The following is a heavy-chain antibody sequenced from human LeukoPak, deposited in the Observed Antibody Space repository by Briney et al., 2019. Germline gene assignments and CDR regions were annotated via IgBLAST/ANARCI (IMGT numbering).Heavy chain of an antibody. CDR1: GGSLRYYY. J-gene: IGHJ5*02. CDR2: INDSGTT. D-gene: IGHD3-3*01. Sequence: PSETLSLTCAVSGGSLRYYYCSWIRQSPGKGLEWIGEINDSGTTNYNPSLKSRVTISVDTSTNQFSLKLTSVTAADTAVYYCARDLVTRLNQYYDFWRFDPWGQGTLVTVSS. CDR3: ARDLVTRLNQYYDFWRFDP. V-gene: IGHV4-34*01.